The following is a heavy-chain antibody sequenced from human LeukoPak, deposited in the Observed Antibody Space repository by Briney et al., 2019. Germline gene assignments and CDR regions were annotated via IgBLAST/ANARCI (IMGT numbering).Heavy chain of an antibody. V-gene: IGHV3-9*01. J-gene: IGHJ4*02. Sequence: GGSLRLSCAASGFTFNDYAMHWVRQAPGKGLEWVSGISWNSGSIGYADSVKGRFTISRDNSKNTLYLQMNSLRAEDTAVYYCARDDPTSMGATTFDYWGQGTLVTVSS. CDR2: ISWNSGSI. CDR1: GFTFNDYA. CDR3: ARDDPTSMGATTFDY. D-gene: IGHD1-26*01.